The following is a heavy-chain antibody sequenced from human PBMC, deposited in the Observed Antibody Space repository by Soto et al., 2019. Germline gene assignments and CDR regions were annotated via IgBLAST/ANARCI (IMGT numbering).Heavy chain of an antibody. Sequence: AAVKFYCKASGFTFTSSAVPWVRQARGQRLECIGWIVVGSGKTNYAQKFQERVTITRDMSTSTAYMELSSLGSDDTAVYYCARPDDGVYSSNHHYYYALDVWGQGTTVTVSS. CDR3: ARPDDGVYSSNHHYYYALDV. CDR2: IVVGSGKT. J-gene: IGHJ6*02. D-gene: IGHD2-21*01. CDR1: GFTFTSSA. V-gene: IGHV1-58*01.